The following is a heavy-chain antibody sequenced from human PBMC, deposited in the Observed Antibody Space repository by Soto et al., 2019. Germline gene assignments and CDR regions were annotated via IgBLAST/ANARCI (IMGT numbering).Heavy chain of an antibody. CDR1: GVTFSSYA. CDR2: ISGSGGST. CDR3: AKGFIVWSEGYFDY. V-gene: IGHV3-23*01. Sequence: GPLRLSCAASGVTFSSYAMSWVCQAPGKGLEWVLAISGSGGSTYYADSVKGRFTISRDNSKNTLYLQMNSLRAEDTAVYYCAKGFIVWSEGYFDYWGQGTLVTVSS. J-gene: IGHJ4*02. D-gene: IGHD1-26*01.